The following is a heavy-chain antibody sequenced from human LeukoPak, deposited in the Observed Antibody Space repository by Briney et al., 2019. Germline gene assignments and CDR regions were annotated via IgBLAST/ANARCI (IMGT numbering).Heavy chain of an antibody. V-gene: IGHV1-8*01. CDR3: AREYGSGSYLSYYYYGMDV. J-gene: IGHJ6*02. D-gene: IGHD3-10*01. Sequence: ASVKVSCKASGYTFTSYDINWVRQVTGQGLEWMGWMNPNSGNTGYAQKFQGRVTMTRNTSISTAYMELSSLRSEDTAVYYCAREYGSGSYLSYYYYGMDVWGQGTTVTVSS. CDR2: MNPNSGNT. CDR1: GYTFTSYD.